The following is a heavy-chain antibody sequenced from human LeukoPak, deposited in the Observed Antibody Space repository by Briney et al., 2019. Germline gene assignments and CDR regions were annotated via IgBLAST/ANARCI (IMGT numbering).Heavy chain of an antibody. V-gene: IGHV3-30*02. CDR1: GFTFSSYG. D-gene: IGHD6-13*01. CDR2: IRYDGSNK. Sequence: GGSLRLSCAASGFTFSSYGMHWVRQAPGKGLEWVAFIRYDGSNKYYADSVKGRFTISRDNAKNSLYLQMNSLRAEDTAVYYCARDFIAAAGPGSWGQGTLVTVSS. CDR3: ARDFIAAAGPGS. J-gene: IGHJ4*02.